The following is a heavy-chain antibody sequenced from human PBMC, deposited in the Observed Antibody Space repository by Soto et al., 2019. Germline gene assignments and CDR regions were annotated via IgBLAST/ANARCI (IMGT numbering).Heavy chain of an antibody. Sequence: SETLSLTCTVSGGSISSSSYYWGWIRQPPGKGLEWIGSIYYSGSTYYNPSLKSRVTISVDTSKNQFSLKLSSVTAADTAVYYCARHEPTLTITNWFDPWGQGTLVTVSS. V-gene: IGHV4-39*01. D-gene: IGHD3-9*01. CDR1: GGSISSSSYY. J-gene: IGHJ5*02. CDR2: IYYSGST. CDR3: ARHEPTLTITNWFDP.